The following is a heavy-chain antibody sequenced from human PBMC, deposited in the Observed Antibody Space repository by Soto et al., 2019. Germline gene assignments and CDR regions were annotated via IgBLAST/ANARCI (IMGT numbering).Heavy chain of an antibody. CDR1: GFTFSSYS. Sequence: GSLRLSCVASGFTFSSYSMNWVRQAPGKGLEWVSYITYSSSTTYYADSVKGRFTIFRDNVKNSLYLQMNSLRDEETAVYYCERDKGKEGSFDTWGQGILVTVSS. V-gene: IGHV3-48*02. CDR2: ITYSSSTT. J-gene: IGHJ5*02. CDR3: ERDKGKEGSFDT.